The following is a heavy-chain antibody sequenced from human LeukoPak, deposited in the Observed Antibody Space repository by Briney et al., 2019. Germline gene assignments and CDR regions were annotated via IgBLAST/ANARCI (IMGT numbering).Heavy chain of an antibody. J-gene: IGHJ3*02. CDR1: GGSISSSSYY. Sequence: NSPETLSLTCTVSGGSISSSSYYWGWIRQPPGKGLEWIGSIYYSGSTYYNPSLKSRVTISVDTSKNQFSLKLSSVTAADTAVYYCARLYQIAAAGNDAFDIWGQGTMVTVSS. CDR2: IYYSGST. D-gene: IGHD6-13*01. CDR3: ARLYQIAAAGNDAFDI. V-gene: IGHV4-39*01.